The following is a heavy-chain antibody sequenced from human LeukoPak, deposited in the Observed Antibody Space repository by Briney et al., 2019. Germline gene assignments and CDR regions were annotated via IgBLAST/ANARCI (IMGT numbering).Heavy chain of an antibody. J-gene: IGHJ6*03. V-gene: IGHV4-59*01. CDR2: ILYSGST. Sequence: PSETLSLTCTVSGGSFSSYYWSWIRQPPGKRLEWIGYILYSGSTNYNPSLKSRVTMSVDTSKNQFSLKVSSVTAADTAVYYCARGSSSWSDYYYMDVWGKGTTVTVSS. D-gene: IGHD6-13*01. CDR1: GGSFSSYY. CDR3: ARGSSSWSDYYYMDV.